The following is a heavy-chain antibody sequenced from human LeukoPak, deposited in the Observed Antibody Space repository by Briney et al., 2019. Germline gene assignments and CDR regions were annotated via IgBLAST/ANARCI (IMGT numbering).Heavy chain of an antibody. J-gene: IGHJ5*02. Sequence: ASVKVSCKASGSTFTDYYMHWVRQAPGQGLEWMGWINPNSGGTNFAQKFQGRVTMTRDTSISTAYMELSRLRSDDTAVYYCARGLRFNRGWFDPWGQGTLVTVSS. D-gene: IGHD3-3*01. CDR3: ARGLRFNRGWFDP. CDR1: GSTFTDYY. CDR2: INPNSGGT. V-gene: IGHV1-2*02.